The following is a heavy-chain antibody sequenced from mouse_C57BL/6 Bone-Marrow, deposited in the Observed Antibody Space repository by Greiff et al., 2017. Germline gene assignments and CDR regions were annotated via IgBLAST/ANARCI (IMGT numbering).Heavy chain of an antibody. Sequence: QVQLQQSGAELAKPGASVKLSCKASGYTFTSYWMHWVKQRPGQGLEWIGYINPSSGYTKYNQKFKDKATLTADKSSSTAYMQLSSLTYEDSAVYYCAKSPYYDYPWFSYWGQGTRVTVSA. V-gene: IGHV1-7*01. D-gene: IGHD2-4*01. J-gene: IGHJ3*01. CDR1: GYTFTSYW. CDR2: INPSSGYT. CDR3: AKSPYYDYPWFSY.